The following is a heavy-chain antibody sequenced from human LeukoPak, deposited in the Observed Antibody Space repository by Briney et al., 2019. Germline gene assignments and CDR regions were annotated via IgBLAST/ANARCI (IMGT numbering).Heavy chain of an antibody. CDR1: GFTFDDYG. Sequence: PGGSLRLSCAASGFTFDDYGMSWVRQAPGKGLEWVSGINWNGGSTGYADSVKGRFTISRDNAKNSLYLQMNSLRAEDTALYYCARGTYSSSWLPFDPWGQGTLVTVSS. D-gene: IGHD6-13*01. J-gene: IGHJ5*02. CDR3: ARGTYSSSWLPFDP. V-gene: IGHV3-20*04. CDR2: INWNGGST.